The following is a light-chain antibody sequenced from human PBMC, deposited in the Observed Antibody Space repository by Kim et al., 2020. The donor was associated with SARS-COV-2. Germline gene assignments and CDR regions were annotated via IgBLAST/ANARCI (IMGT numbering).Light chain of an antibody. CDR1: HSVSAN. CDR2: SAS. Sequence: PRECTTHVSRAGHSVSANLAWCHQKPGRPPRLLIYSASTRATGMPARISGSGSRKDFTLTITSRQSEDFGIYYCQQYNNWFPFTFGQGTKLEI. J-gene: IGKJ2*01. CDR3: QQYNNWFPFT. V-gene: IGKV3-15*01.